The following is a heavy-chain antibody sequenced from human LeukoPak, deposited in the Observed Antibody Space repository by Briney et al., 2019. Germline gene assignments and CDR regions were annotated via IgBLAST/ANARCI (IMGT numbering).Heavy chain of an antibody. J-gene: IGHJ3*02. CDR3: ARPIYDSSGYYPHDAFDI. V-gene: IGHV4-34*01. Sequence: PSETLSLTCAVYGGSFSGYYWSWIRQPPGKGLEWIGEINHSGSTNYNPSLKSRVTISVDTSKNQFSLKLSSVTAADTAVYYCARPIYDSSGYYPHDAFDIWGQGTMVTVSS. CDR2: INHSGST. D-gene: IGHD3-22*01. CDR1: GGSFSGYY.